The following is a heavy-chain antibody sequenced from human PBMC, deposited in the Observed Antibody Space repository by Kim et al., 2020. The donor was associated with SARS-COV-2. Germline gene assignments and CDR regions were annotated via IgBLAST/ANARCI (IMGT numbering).Heavy chain of an antibody. D-gene: IGHD3-22*01. Sequence: SETLSLTCTVSGGSISSGGYYWSWIRQHPGKGLEWIGYIYYSGSTYYNPSLKSRVTISVDTSKNQFSLKLSSVTAADTAVYYCARVLFYYDPAFDIWGQGTMVTVSS. J-gene: IGHJ3*02. CDR3: ARVLFYYDPAFDI. V-gene: IGHV4-31*03. CDR1: GGSISSGGYY. CDR2: IYYSGST.